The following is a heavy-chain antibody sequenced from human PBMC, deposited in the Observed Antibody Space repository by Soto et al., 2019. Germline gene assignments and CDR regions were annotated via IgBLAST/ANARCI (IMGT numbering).Heavy chain of an antibody. CDR3: AHRVLRTVFGLVTTTAIYFDF. CDR2: IYWDDDK. CDR1: GFSLTTSGVG. Sequence: QITLNESGPTQVKPRQTLTLTCTFSGFSLTTSGVGLGWIRQCPVQAPQWHALIYWDDDKRYRPSLKSRLTITKDPSHTPAVLRMADLVPADTSTSDCAHRVLRTVFGLVTTTAIYFDFWGPGTPVAVS. V-gene: IGHV2-5*02. D-gene: IGHD3-3*01. J-gene: IGHJ4*02.